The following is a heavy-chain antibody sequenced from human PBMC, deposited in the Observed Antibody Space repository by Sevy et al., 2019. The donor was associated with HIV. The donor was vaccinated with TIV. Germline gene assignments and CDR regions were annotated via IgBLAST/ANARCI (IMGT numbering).Heavy chain of an antibody. CDR2: ISYDGSSK. CDR1: GFTFSTYP. J-gene: IGHJ5*01. CDR3: ARDSGYTINYSPGAT. Sequence: GGSLRLPCAASGFTFSTYPMHWVRQSPGKGLEWVTVISYDGSSKYYADSVKGRFTISRDNSKNTVFLQMDSLRVDDTAVYYCARDSGYTINYSPGATWGHGALVTVS. D-gene: IGHD5-12*01. V-gene: IGHV3-30-3*01.